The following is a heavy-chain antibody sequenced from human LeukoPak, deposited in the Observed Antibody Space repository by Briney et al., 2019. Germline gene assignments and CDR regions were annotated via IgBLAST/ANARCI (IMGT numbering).Heavy chain of an antibody. Sequence: TSETLSLTCAVYGGSFSGYYWSWIRQPPGEGLEWIGEINHSGSTNYNPSLKSRVTISVDTSKNQFSLKLSSVTAADTAVYYCARARITIFGVVTYYFDYWGQGTLVTVSS. CDR2: INHSGST. D-gene: IGHD3-3*01. J-gene: IGHJ4*02. V-gene: IGHV4-34*01. CDR3: ARARITIFGVVTYYFDY. CDR1: GGSFSGYY.